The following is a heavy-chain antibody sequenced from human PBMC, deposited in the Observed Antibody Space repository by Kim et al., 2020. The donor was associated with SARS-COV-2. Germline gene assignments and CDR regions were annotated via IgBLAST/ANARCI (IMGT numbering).Heavy chain of an antibody. V-gene: IGHV4-59*08. CDR2: GST. CDR3: ARLRDGFDC. J-gene: IGHJ4*02. Sequence: GSTNYTPSRNSRVTISVDTSKNQFSLKLSSVTAADTAVYYCARLRDGFDCWGQGTLVTVSS.